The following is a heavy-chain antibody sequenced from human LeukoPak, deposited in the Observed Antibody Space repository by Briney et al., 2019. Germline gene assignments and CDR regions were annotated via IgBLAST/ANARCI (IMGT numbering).Heavy chain of an antibody. CDR2: INPNSGGT. CDR1: GYTFTGYY. CDR3: ARDLYSSSSGETFDY. D-gene: IGHD6-6*01. J-gene: IGHJ4*02. Sequence: ASVKVSCKASGYTFTGYYMHWVRQAPGQGLEWMGWINPNSGGTNYAQKFQGRVTMTRDTSISTAYMELSRLRSDDTAVYYCARDLYSSSSGETFDYWGQGTLVTVSS. V-gene: IGHV1-2*02.